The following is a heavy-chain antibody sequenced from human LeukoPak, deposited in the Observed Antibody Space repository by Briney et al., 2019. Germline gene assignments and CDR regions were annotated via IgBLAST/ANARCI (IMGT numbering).Heavy chain of an antibody. CDR1: GYTFTSYG. Sequence: ASVKVSCKASGYTFTSYGISWVRQAPGQGLEWMGWISAYNGNTNYAQKLQGRVTMTTDTSTSTAYMELRSLRSDDTAVYYCARDSWNSRNYYYYGMDVWGQGTTVTVSS. D-gene: IGHD1-7*01. CDR2: ISAYNGNT. CDR3: ARDSWNSRNYYYYGMDV. J-gene: IGHJ6*02. V-gene: IGHV1-18*01.